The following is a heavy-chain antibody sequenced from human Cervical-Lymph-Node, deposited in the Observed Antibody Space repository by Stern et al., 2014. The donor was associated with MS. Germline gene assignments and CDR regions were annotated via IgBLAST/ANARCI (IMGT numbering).Heavy chain of an antibody. Sequence: EVQLVESGGGLVQPGRSLRVSCAASGFSFGDYAMSWFRQAPGKGLEWVGFIRTKPYDGTTEYAASVRGRFTISRDDSKSIAYLQMNSLRTEDTAVYYCSSLNTRGYSSFDSWGRGTLVTVSS. CDR1: GFSFGDYA. CDR2: IRTKPYDGTT. CDR3: SSLNTRGYSSFDS. J-gene: IGHJ4*02. V-gene: IGHV3-49*03. D-gene: IGHD3-22*01.